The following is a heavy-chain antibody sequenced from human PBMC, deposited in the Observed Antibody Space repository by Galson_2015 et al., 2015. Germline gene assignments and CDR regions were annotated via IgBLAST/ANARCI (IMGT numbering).Heavy chain of an antibody. CDR2: ISAYNGNT. V-gene: IGHV1-18*04. CDR3: ARDTAMVKAYYYYGMDV. J-gene: IGHJ6*02. CDR1: GYTFTSYG. D-gene: IGHD5-18*01. Sequence: SVKVSCKASGYTFTSYGISWVRQAPGQGLEWMGWISAYNGNTNYAQKLQGRVTMTTDTSTSTAYMELRSLRSDDTAVYYCARDTAMVKAYYYYGMDVWGQGTTVTVSS.